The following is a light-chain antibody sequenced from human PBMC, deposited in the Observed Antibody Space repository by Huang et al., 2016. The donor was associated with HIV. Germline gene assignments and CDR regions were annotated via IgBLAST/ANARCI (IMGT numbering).Light chain of an antibody. Sequence: DIQMTQSPPSLSESVGDRGTFTCRADQNITKSLNWYQQKPGKAPKRLIYTVSTLESGVPTRFRGSGSGSRFTLNIGNLQPEDFATYYCQQSFSVPRTFG. V-gene: IGKV1-39*01. CDR1: QNITKS. CDR2: TVS. J-gene: IGKJ1*01. CDR3: QQSFSVPRT.